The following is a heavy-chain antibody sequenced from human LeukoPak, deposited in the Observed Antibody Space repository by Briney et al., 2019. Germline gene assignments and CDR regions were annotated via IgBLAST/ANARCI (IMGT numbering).Heavy chain of an antibody. CDR1: GFTFNNYA. Sequence: GGSLRLSCAASGFTFNNYAMSWVRQAPGKGLEWVSGISSGGGTFYSDFVKGRFTISRDNSKNTLYLQMNSLRAADTATYYCAKEIAGIGRPAVDYWGQGTLVIVSS. D-gene: IGHD6-13*01. J-gene: IGHJ4*02. CDR3: AKEIAGIGRPAVDY. V-gene: IGHV3-23*01. CDR2: ISSGGGT.